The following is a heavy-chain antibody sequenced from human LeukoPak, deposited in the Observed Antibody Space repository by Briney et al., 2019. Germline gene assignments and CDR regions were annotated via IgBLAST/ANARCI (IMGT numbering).Heavy chain of an antibody. CDR2: ISGSGGST. CDR3: AKGEYYDSSGQPLDY. D-gene: IGHD3-22*01. CDR1: GFTFSSYA. J-gene: IGHJ4*02. Sequence: GGSLRLSCAASGFTFSSYAMSWDRQAPGKGLEWVSAISGSGGSTYYADSVKGRFTISRDNSKNTLYLQMNSLRAEDTAVYYRAKGEYYDSSGQPLDYWGQGTLVTVSS. V-gene: IGHV3-23*01.